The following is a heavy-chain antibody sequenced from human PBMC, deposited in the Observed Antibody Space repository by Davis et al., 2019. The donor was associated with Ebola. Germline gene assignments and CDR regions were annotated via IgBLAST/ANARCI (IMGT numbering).Heavy chain of an antibody. CDR2: LGTSADT. CDR1: GFVFSNYV. CDR3: ATTPQYSSGQNKPFDY. Sequence: GESLKISCAASGFVFSNYVMSWVRQAPGKGLEWVSTLGTSADTYYADSVKGRFTISRDNSKNTLHLQMNSLRVEDTAAYYCATTPQYSSGQNKPFDYWGQGTLVTVSS. V-gene: IGHV3-23*01. D-gene: IGHD6-19*01. J-gene: IGHJ4*02.